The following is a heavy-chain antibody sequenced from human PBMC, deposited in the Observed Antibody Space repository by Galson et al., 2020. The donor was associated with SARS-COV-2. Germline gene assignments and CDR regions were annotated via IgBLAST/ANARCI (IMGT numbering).Heavy chain of an antibody. CDR2: IFHSGST. CDR3: ARDSQYTAPYYHGMDV. J-gene: IGHJ6*02. CDR1: ADSISSGHFY. V-gene: IGHV4-30-4*01. Sequence: SETLSLTCTVSADSISSGHFYWRWIRQPPGKGPERIGYIFHSGSTYYNPSPKNRVSISVDTSKNQFALKLISVTASDTAVYYCARDSQYTAPYYHGMDVWGRGITVTVSS. D-gene: IGHD5-18*01.